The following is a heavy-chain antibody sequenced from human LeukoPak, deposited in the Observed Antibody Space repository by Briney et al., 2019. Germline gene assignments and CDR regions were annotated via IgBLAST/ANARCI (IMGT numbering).Heavy chain of an antibody. J-gene: IGHJ4*02. V-gene: IGHV3-48*02. Sequence: GGSLRLSCAASGFTFSSYSMNWVRQAPGKGLEWVSYISSSSSTIYYADSVKGRFTISRDNAKNSLYLQMNSLRDGDTAVYYCARIEMAMIGDYWGQGTLVTVSS. CDR3: ARIEMAMIGDY. D-gene: IGHD5-24*01. CDR2: ISSSSSTI. CDR1: GFTFSSYS.